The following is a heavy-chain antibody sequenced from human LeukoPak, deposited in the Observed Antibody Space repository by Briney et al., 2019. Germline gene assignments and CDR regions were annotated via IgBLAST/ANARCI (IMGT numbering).Heavy chain of an antibody. J-gene: IGHJ6*03. D-gene: IGHD3-3*01. CDR2: IYSGGST. CDR3: ARAGRDYDFWSGYYLGYYYYYMDV. V-gene: IGHV3-53*01. CDR1: GFTFSSYG. Sequence: GGSLRLSCAASGFTFSSYGMHWVRQAPGKGLEWVSVIYSGGSTYYVDSVKGRFTISRDNSKNTLYLQMNSLRAEDTAVYYCARAGRDYDFWSGYYLGYYYYYMDVWGKGTTVTVSS.